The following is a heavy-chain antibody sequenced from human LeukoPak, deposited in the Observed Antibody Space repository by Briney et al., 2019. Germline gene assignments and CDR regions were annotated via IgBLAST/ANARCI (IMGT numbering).Heavy chain of an antibody. CDR3: ASYSSGWYGGFDY. J-gene: IGHJ4*02. V-gene: IGHV5-10-1*01. CDR2: IDPSDSYT. Sequence: GESLKISCKGSGYRFTSYWISWGRPMPGKGGGWMGRIDPSDSYTNYSPSFQGHVTISADKSISTSYLQWSSLKASDTAMYYCASYSSGWYGGFDYWGQGTLVTVSS. D-gene: IGHD6-19*01. CDR1: GYRFTSYW.